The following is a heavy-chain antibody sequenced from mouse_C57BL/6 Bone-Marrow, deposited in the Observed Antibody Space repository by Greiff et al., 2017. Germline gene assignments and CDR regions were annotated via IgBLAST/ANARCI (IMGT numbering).Heavy chain of an antibody. D-gene: IGHD2-1*01. CDR1: GYTFTRYW. Sequence: QVQLQQPGAELVKPGASVKMSCKASGYTFTRYWINWVKQRPGQGLEWVGDIYPGSGSTNYNEKFKSKATLTVDTSSSTAYMQLSSLTSEDSAVYYCARDYYGNFYFDYWGQGTTLTVSS. V-gene: IGHV1-55*01. CDR3: ARDYYGNFYFDY. J-gene: IGHJ2*01. CDR2: IYPGSGST.